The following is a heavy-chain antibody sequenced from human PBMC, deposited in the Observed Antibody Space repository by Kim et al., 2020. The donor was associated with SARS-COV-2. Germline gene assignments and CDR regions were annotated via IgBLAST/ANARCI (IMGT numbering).Heavy chain of an antibody. CDR2: IYYSGST. Sequence: SETLSLTCTVSGGSISSSSYYWGWIRQPPGKGLEWIGSIYYSGSTYYNPSLKSRVTISVDTSKNQFSLKLSSVTAADTAVYYCARHMGERWLQNWWFDPWGQGTLVTVSS. V-gene: IGHV4-39*01. J-gene: IGHJ5*02. CDR1: GGSISSSSYY. CDR3: ARHMGERWLQNWWFDP. D-gene: IGHD3-16*01.